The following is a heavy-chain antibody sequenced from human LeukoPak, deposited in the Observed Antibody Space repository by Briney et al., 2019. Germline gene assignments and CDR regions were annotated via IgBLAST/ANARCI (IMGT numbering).Heavy chain of an antibody. CDR3: ARGGSELFWKFNWFDP. J-gene: IGHJ5*02. Sequence: SETLSLTCAVSGGSIGSGGYSWSWIRQPPGKGLEWIGYIYHSGSTYYNPSLKSRVTISVDRSKNQFSLKLSSVTAADTAVYYCARGGSELFWKFNWFDPWGQGTLVTVSS. V-gene: IGHV4-30-2*01. CDR2: IYHSGST. D-gene: IGHD3-3*01. CDR1: GGSIGSGGYS.